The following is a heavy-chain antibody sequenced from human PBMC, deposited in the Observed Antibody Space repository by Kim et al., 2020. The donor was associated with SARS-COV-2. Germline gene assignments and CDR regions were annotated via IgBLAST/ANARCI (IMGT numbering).Heavy chain of an antibody. CDR3: AKEGMVRGVPLYYGMDV. J-gene: IGHJ6*02. Sequence: GGSLRLSCAASGFTFSSYGMHWVRQAPGKGLEWVAVISYDGSNKYYADSVKGRFTISRDNSKNTLYLQMNSLRAEDTAVYYCAKEGMVRGVPLYYGMDVWGQGTTVTVSS. V-gene: IGHV3-30*18. CDR2: ISYDGSNK. CDR1: GFTFSSYG. D-gene: IGHD3-10*01.